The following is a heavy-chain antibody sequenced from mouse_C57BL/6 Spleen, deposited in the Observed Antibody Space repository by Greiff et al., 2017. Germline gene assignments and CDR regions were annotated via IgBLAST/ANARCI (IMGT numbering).Heavy chain of an antibody. J-gene: IGHJ1*03. Sequence: QVQLQQSGPGLVQPSQSLSITCTVSGFSLTSYGVHWVRQSPGKGLEWLGVIWRGGSTAYNAAFMSRLSITKDNSKSQVFFKMNSLQADDTAIYYCARESYYGSSYWYFDVWGTGTTVTVSS. CDR3: ARESYYGSSYWYFDV. D-gene: IGHD1-1*01. CDR1: GFSLTSYG. CDR2: IWRGGST. V-gene: IGHV2-5*01.